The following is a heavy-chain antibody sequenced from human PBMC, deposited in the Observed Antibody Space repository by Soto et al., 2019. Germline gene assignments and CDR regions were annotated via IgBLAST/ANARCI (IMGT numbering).Heavy chain of an antibody. CDR3: AGVPGEVHLRDPFDD. CDR2: ISTYNVNK. V-gene: IGHV1-18*01. D-gene: IGHD4-17*01. Sequence: QIQLVQSGGEVKKPGASVNVSCKASGYTFTNYGIGWVRQAPGQGLEWMGWISTYNVNKIYAQNFQDRVTMTTGTTTSTAYMELKSLTSDDTAGYYCAGVPGEVHLRDPFDDWGQGTMRTVSS. J-gene: IGHJ3*01. CDR1: GYTFTNYG.